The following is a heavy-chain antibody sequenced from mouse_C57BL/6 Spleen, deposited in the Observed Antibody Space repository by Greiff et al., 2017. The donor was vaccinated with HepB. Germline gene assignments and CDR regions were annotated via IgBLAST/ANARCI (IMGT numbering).Heavy chain of an antibody. CDR3: ARGRYSNYDAMDY. CDR1: GYTFTSYT. Sequence: VQLQQSGAELARPGASVKMSCKASGYTFTSYTMHWVKQRPGKGLEWIGYINPSSGYTKYNQKFKDKATLTADKSSSTAYMQLSSLTSEDSAVYYCARGRYSNYDAMDYWGQGTSVTVSS. V-gene: IGHV1-4*01. CDR2: INPSSGYT. J-gene: IGHJ4*01. D-gene: IGHD2-5*01.